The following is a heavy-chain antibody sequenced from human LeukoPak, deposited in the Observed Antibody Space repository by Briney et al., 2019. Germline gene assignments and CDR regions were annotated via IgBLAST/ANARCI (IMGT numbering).Heavy chain of an antibody. CDR2: MNPNSGNT. CDR1: GYTFTGYY. D-gene: IGHD2-8*02. CDR3: ARGLVGYYKGFFVY. J-gene: IGHJ4*02. Sequence: ASVKVSCKASGYTFTGYYMHWVRQAPGQGLEWMGWMNPNSGNTGYAQKFQGRVTMTRNTSISTAYMELSSLRSEDTAVYYCARGLVGYYKGFFVYWGQGTLVTVSS. V-gene: IGHV1-8*02.